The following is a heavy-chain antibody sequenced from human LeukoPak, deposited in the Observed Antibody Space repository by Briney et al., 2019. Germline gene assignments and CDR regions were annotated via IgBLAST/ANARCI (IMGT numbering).Heavy chain of an antibody. D-gene: IGHD3-10*01. CDR3: ARAISQSGYFDY. Sequence: SETLSLTCAVYGGSFSGYYWSWIRQPPGEGLEWIGEINHSGSTNYNPSLKSRVTISVDTSKNQFSLKLSSVTAADTAVYYCARAISQSGYFDYWGQGTLVTVSS. CDR2: INHSGST. CDR1: GGSFSGYY. V-gene: IGHV4-34*01. J-gene: IGHJ4*02.